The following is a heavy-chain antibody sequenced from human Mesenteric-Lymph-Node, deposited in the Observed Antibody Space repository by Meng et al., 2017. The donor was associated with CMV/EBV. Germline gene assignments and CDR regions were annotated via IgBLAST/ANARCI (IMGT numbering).Heavy chain of an antibody. V-gene: IGHV3-30-3*01. D-gene: IGHD3-3*01. CDR3: ARDGTSGYYTIGYFDL. J-gene: IGHJ2*01. CDR2: ISYDGSNK. Sequence: GSLLKISCAASGFTFSDYTIHWVRQAPGKGLEWVAVISYDGSNKFYADSVKGRFTISRDNSKNTLYLQMNSLRAEDTAVYYCARDGTSGYYTIGYFDLWGRGTLVTVSS. CDR1: GFTFSDYT.